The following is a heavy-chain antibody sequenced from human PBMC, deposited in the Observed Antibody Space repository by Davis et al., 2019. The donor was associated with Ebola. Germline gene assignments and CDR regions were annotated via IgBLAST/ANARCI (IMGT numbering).Heavy chain of an antibody. CDR2: IDPSDSYT. J-gene: IGHJ6*02. CDR3: ARQTGYRSTWYVAYYFYGMDV. V-gene: IGHV5-10-1*01. D-gene: IGHD6-13*01. CDR1: GYTFRNYW. Sequence: GESLKISCKASGYTFRNYWISWVRQMPGKGLEWMGTIDPSDSYTLYSPSFQGHVTLSTDKSISTAYLQWSRLTASDTAMYYCARQTGYRSTWYVAYYFYGMDVWGQGTTVTVSS.